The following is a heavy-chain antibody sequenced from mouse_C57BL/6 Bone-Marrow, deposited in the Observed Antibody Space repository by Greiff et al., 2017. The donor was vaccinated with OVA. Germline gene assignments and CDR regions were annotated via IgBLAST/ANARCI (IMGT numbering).Heavy chain of an antibody. D-gene: IGHD2-3*01. Sequence: VQRVESGAELARPGASVKLSCKASGYTFTSYGISWVKQRTGQGLEWIGEIYPRSGNTYYNEKFKGKATLTADKSSSTAYMELRSLTSEVSAVCFCARMGVYDGSPLDYWGQGTTLTVSS. CDR3: ARMGVYDGSPLDY. J-gene: IGHJ2*01. CDR2: IYPRSGNT. V-gene: IGHV1-81*01. CDR1: GYTFTSYG.